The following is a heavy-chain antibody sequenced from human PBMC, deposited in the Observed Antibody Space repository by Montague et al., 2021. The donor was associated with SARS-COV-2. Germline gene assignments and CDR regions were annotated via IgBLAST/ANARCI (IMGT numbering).Heavy chain of an antibody. CDR1: GGSISSGSYY. CDR3: ARDGTPVATTFYYYYYGMDV. CDR2: IYTSGST. J-gene: IGHJ6*02. D-gene: IGHD5-12*01. Sequence: TLSLTCTVSGGSISSGSYYWSWIRQPAGKGLEWIGRIYTSGSTNYNPSLKSRVTISVDTSKNQFSLKLSSVTAADTAVYYCARDGTPVATTFYYYYYGMDVWGQGTTVTVSS. V-gene: IGHV4-61*02.